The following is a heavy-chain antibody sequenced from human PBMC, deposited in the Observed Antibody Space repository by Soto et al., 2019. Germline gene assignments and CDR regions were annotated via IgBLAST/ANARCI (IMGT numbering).Heavy chain of an antibody. CDR2: INHSGST. V-gene: IGHV4-34*01. J-gene: IGHJ4*02. D-gene: IGHD3-10*01. CDR1: GGSFSGYY. CDR3: ARIRGYYGSGD. Sequence: SETLSLTCAVYGGSFSGYYWSWIRQPPGKGLEWIGEINHSGSTNYNPSLKSRVTISVDTSKNQFSLKLSSVTAADTAVYYCARIRGYYGSGDWGQGTLVTGS.